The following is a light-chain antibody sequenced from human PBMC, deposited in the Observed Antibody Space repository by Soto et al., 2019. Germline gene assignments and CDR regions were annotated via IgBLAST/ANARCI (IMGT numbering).Light chain of an antibody. J-gene: IGLJ2*01. CDR2: VGTGGIVG. Sequence: QPVLTQPPSASASLGASVTLTCTLSSGYSSYKVDWYQQRPGKGPRFVMRVGTGGIVGSKGDGIPDRFSVLGSGLNRYLTIKNIQEEDESDYHCGADHGSGSNFVSFGGGTKLTVL. CDR3: GADHGSGSNFVS. V-gene: IGLV9-49*01. CDR1: SGYSSYK.